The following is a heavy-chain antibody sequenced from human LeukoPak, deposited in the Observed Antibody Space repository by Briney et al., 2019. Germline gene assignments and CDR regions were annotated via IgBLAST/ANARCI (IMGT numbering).Heavy chain of an antibody. V-gene: IGHV3-74*01. Sequence: GGSLRLSCAASGFTFSSYWMHWVRQAPGKGLVWVSRINSDGSSTSYADSVKGRFTISRDNAKNTLYLQMNSLRAEDTAVYYCARDPYPPGYYYGMDVWGKGTMVTVSS. CDR1: GFTFSSYW. CDR2: INSDGSST. J-gene: IGHJ6*04. CDR3: ARDPYPPGYYYGMDV.